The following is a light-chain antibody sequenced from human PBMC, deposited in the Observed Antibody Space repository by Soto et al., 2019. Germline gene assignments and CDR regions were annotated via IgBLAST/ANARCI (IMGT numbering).Light chain of an antibody. CDR1: SGYSTYA. V-gene: IGLV4-69*01. J-gene: IGLJ3*02. CDR3: QSLGTGIQV. CDR2: INYDGTH. Sequence: QLVLTQSPSASASLGASVKLTCTLSSGYSTYAIAWHQQQSEKGPRFLMKINYDGTHSKGDGFFDRFSGSSSGAERHLTISSLQSEDEADYCQSLGTGIQVFGGGTKLTVL.